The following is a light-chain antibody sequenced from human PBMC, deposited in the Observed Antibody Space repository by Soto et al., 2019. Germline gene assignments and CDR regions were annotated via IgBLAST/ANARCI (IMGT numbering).Light chain of an antibody. Sequence: EIVLTQSPATLSLSPGERATLSCRASQSVSSYLAWYQQKPGQAPRLLLYDASNRATGIPARCSGSGSGTDFTLTISTLETEDFAVYYCQQRSNWPPWLTFGGGTKVEIK. V-gene: IGKV3-11*01. J-gene: IGKJ4*01. CDR2: DAS. CDR3: QQRSNWPPWLT. CDR1: QSVSSY.